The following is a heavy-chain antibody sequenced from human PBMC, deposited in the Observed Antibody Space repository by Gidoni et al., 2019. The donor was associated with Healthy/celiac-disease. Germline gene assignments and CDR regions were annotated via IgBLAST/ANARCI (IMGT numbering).Heavy chain of an antibody. V-gene: IGHV3-21*01. CDR1: GFTFSSYS. J-gene: IGHJ4*02. CDR3: ARGGLNRVGRVDY. Sequence: EVQLVESGGGLVKPGGSLRLSCAASGFTFSSYSMNWVRQAPGKGLECVSSISSSSSYIYYADSVKGRFTISRDNAKNSLYLQMNSLRAEDTAVYYCARGGLNRVGRVDYWGQGTLVTVSS. CDR2: ISSSSSYI. D-gene: IGHD2-2*01.